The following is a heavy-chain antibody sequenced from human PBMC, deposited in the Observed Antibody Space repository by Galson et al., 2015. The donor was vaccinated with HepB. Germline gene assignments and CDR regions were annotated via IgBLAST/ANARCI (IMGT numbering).Heavy chain of an antibody. Sequence: SLRLSCAASGFTFSSYGMHWVRQAPGKGLEWVAFIWHDGSNKYYADSVKGRFTISRDNSKNTLYLQLNSLRAEDTAVYYCAKDPVSAAGPGVLGYYYYGMDVWGQGTTVTVSS. V-gene: IGHV3-30*02. J-gene: IGHJ6*02. CDR2: IWHDGSNK. CDR3: AKDPVSAAGPGVLGYYYYGMDV. D-gene: IGHD6-13*01. CDR1: GFTFSSYG.